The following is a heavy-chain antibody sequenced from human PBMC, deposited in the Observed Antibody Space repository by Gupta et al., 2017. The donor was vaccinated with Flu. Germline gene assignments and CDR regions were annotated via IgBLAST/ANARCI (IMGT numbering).Heavy chain of an antibody. CDR3: AQGPRYDFWSAGAFDI. CDR1: GFTFSSYG. CDR2: ISYDGSKK. D-gene: IGHD3-3*01. J-gene: IGHJ3*02. Sequence: QVQLVESGGGVVQPGRSLRLSCAASGFTFSSYGMHWVRQAPGKGLEWVAVISYDGSKKYYAESVKGRFTISRDNSKNTVYLQMNSLRAEDTAVYDCAQGPRYDFWSAGAFDIWGQGTRVTVA. V-gene: IGHV3-30*18.